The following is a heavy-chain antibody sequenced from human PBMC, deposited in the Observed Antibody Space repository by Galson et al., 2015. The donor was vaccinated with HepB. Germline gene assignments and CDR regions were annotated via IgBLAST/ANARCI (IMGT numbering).Heavy chain of an antibody. V-gene: IGHV4-39*01. CDR1: GGSISSSSYY. Sequence: LSLTCTVSGGSISSSSYYWGWIRQPPGKGLEWIGSIYYSGSTYYNPSLKSRVTISVDMSKNQFSLKLSSVTAADTAVYYCAQRDSSSWYTEDYWGQGTLVTVSS. D-gene: IGHD6-13*01. CDR2: IYYSGST. CDR3: AQRDSSSWYTEDY. J-gene: IGHJ4*02.